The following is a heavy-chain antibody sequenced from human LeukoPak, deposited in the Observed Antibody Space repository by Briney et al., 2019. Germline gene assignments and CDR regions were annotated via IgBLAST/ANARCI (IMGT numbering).Heavy chain of an antibody. J-gene: IGHJ5*02. D-gene: IGHD6-19*01. CDR2: ISAYNGNT. V-gene: IGHV1-18*01. CDR3: ARVRGAVAGTGYNWFDP. CDR1: GYTFSSYG. Sequence: GASVKVSCKASGYTFSSYGTSWVRQAPGQGLEWMGWISAYNGNTNYAQKLQGRVTMTTDTSTSTAYTELRSLRSDDTAVYYCARVRGAVAGTGYNWFDPWGQGTLVTVSS.